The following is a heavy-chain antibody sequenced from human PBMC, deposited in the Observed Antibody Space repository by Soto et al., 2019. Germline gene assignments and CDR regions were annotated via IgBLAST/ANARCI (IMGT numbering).Heavy chain of an antibody. D-gene: IGHD6-19*01. V-gene: IGHV3-7*01. CDR1: GFTFSGYL. CDR2: IKADGSEK. CDR3: ASAEVAGTNY. Sequence: PGGSLRLSCAASGFTFSGYLMNWVRQAPGKGLEWVANIKADGSEKYYVDSVKGRFTISRDNARNSLYLQMNSLRAEDTAVYYCASAEVAGTNYWGQGTLVTVSS. J-gene: IGHJ4*02.